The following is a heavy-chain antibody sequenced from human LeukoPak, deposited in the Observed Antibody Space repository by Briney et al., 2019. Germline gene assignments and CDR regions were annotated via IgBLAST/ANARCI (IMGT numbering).Heavy chain of an antibody. CDR1: GGSISSSNW. CDR2: IYHSGST. J-gene: IGHJ4*02. V-gene: IGHV4-4*02. Sequence: SETLSLTCVVSGGSISSSNWWSRVRQPPGKGLEWIGEIYHSGSTNYKPSLRSRVTMSVDKSKNQFSLKLSSVTAADTAVYYCAIFACSSGACREQDYWGQGTLVTVSS. CDR3: AIFACSSGACREQDY. D-gene: IGHD3-22*01.